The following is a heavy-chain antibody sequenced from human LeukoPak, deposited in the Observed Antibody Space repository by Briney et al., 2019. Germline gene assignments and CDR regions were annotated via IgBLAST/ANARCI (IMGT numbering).Heavy chain of an antibody. D-gene: IGHD2-2*01. CDR3: ARDVQYQLLFSQFRGAFDI. J-gene: IGHJ3*02. CDR2: IKQDVIEK. CDR1: GFTFSTYW. Sequence: GGSLRLSCAASGFTFSTYWMSCVRQAPGKGLEGVANIKQDVIEKYYVNSLKGRFTISKGNTKHSLYLKMNSMRAEDTAVYYCARDVQYQLLFSQFRGAFDIWGQGTMVTVSS. V-gene: IGHV3-7*01.